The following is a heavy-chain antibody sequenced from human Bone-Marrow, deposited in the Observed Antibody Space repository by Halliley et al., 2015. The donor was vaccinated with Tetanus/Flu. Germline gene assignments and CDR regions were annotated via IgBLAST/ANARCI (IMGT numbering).Heavy chain of an antibody. D-gene: IGHD3-9*01. CDR1: VGSFSGYY. Sequence: TLSLTCAVYVGSFSGYYWTWIRQPPGKGLEWIGEINHSGSNSYNPSLKSRVTISVDTSKNQFSLKVNSVTAADTAVYYCARGRLYYDILRRGGYNGLDVWGQGTTVTVSS. CDR2: INHSGSN. CDR3: ARGRLYYDILRRGGYNGLDV. J-gene: IGHJ6*02. V-gene: IGHV4-34*01.